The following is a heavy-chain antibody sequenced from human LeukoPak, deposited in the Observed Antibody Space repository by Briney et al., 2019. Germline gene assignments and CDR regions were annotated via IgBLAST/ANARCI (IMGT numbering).Heavy chain of an antibody. CDR2: ISWNSGSI. J-gene: IGHJ4*02. V-gene: IGHV3-9*01. Sequence: PGRSLRLSCAASGFTFDDYAMHWVRQAPGKGLEWVSGISWNSGSIGYADSVKGRFTISRDNAKNSLYLQMNSLRAEDTALYYCAKDENWSGSYSGPLDYWGQGTLVTVSS. CDR1: GFTFDDYA. CDR3: AKDENWSGSYSGPLDY. D-gene: IGHD1-26*01.